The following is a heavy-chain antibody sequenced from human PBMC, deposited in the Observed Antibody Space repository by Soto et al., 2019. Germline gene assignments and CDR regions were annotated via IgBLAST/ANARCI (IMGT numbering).Heavy chain of an antibody. CDR3: ARVDYGSGSPFDY. CDR1: GFTVSSNY. J-gene: IGHJ4*02. CDR2: IYSGGST. D-gene: IGHD3-10*01. Sequence: GGSLRLSCAASGFTVSSNYMSWVRQAPGKGLEWVSVIYSGGSTYYADSVKGRFTISRDNSKNTLYLQMNSLRAEDTAVYYCARVDYGSGSPFDYWGQGTLVTVSS. V-gene: IGHV3-66*01.